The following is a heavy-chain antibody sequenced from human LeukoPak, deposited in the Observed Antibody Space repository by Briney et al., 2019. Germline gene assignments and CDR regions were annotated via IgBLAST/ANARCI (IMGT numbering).Heavy chain of an antibody. J-gene: IGHJ4*02. D-gene: IGHD6-19*01. CDR1: AASFSSVKDY. CDR3: ARERGEEYSSGWYKRNYFDN. Sequence: SETLSLTCTVSAASFSSVKDYWAWIRQPPGKGLEWIASGDYSGGTYYNPSLESRSTISADMSKNQFSLKLSSVTAADTAVYYCARERGEEYSSGWYKRNYFDNWGQGTRVTVSS. CDR2: GDYSGGT. V-gene: IGHV4-39*07.